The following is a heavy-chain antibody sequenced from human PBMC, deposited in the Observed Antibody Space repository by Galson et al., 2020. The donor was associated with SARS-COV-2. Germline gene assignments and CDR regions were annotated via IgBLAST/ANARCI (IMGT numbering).Heavy chain of an antibody. CDR1: GFTITTNC. J-gene: IGHJ4*02. CDR3: VRGGGDGWDLDY. D-gene: IGHD2-21*02. Sequence: GGSLRLSCAASGFTITTNCMNWVRQAPGKGLEWISYIGTGINANANIYYADSVTGRFTISRDNGRELLYLQMNNLRAEDTAVYYCVRGGGDGWDLDYWGQGTLVTVSS. V-gene: IGHV3-48*04. CDR2: IGTGINANANI.